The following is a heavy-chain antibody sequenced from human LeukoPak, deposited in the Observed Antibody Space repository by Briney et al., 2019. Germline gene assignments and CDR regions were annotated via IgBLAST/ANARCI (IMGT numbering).Heavy chain of an antibody. Sequence: SETLSLTCAVYGGSFSGYYWSWIRQPPGKGLEWIGEINHSGSTNYNSSLKSRVTISVDTSKNQFSLKLSSVTAADTAVYYCARGGGYGDYNWFDPWGQGTLVTVAS. D-gene: IGHD4-17*01. V-gene: IGHV4-34*01. CDR3: ARGGGYGDYNWFDP. J-gene: IGHJ5*02. CDR1: GGSFSGYY. CDR2: INHSGST.